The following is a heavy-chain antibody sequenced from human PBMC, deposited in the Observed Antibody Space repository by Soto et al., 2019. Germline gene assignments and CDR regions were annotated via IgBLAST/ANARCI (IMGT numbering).Heavy chain of an antibody. CDR2: ISGSGGST. V-gene: IGHV3-23*01. Sequence: EVQLLESGGGLVQPGGSLRLSCAASGFTFSSYAMSWVRQAPGKGLEWVSAISGSGGSTYYADSVKGRFTTSRDNSKNTLYLQMNSLRAEDTAVYYCAKDWYYYDSSGLPQAPNWFDPWGQGTLVTVSS. CDR3: AKDWYYYDSSGLPQAPNWFDP. D-gene: IGHD3-22*01. CDR1: GFTFSSYA. J-gene: IGHJ5*02.